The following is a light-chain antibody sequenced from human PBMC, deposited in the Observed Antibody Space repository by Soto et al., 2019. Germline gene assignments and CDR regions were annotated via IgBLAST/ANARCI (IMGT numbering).Light chain of an antibody. Sequence: EIILSQSPATLSLSPEERATLSCRASQSVKTFLVWYQQRPGQAPRLLIYDASHRAAGIPARFSGSGSGTDFTLSISSLEPADFAVYYCQLYDITSITFAQGRLTEIK. J-gene: IGKJ5*01. V-gene: IGKV3-11*01. CDR3: QLYDITSIT. CDR1: QSVKTF. CDR2: DAS.